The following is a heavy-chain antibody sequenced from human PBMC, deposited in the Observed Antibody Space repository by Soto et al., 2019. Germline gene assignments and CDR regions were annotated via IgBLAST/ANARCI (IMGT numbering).Heavy chain of an antibody. D-gene: IGHD3-10*01. CDR2: ISYDGSNK. CDR3: ANGYYYGSGSYYNVLEY. J-gene: IGHJ4*02. V-gene: IGHV3-30*18. CDR1: GFTFSGYG. Sequence: ESGGGVVQPGRSLRLSCAVSGFTFSGYGMHWVRQAPGKGLEWVAVISYDGSNKYYADSVKGRFTISRDNSKNTLYLQMNSLRAEDTAVYYCANGYYYGSGSYYNVLEYWGQGTLVTVSS.